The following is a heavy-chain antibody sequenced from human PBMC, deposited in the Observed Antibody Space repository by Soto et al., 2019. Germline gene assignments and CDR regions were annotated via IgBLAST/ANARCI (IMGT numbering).Heavy chain of an antibody. Sequence: QVQLVESGGGVVQPGRSLRLSCAASGFTFRSYAMHWVRQAPGKGLEWVAVISYDGSSKYYADSVKGRFTISRDNSKNMLYLQMNSLRGEDTAVYYCARENYGDLYFDYWGQGTLVTVSS. V-gene: IGHV3-30-3*01. CDR3: ARENYGDLYFDY. CDR1: GFTFRSYA. D-gene: IGHD4-17*01. CDR2: ISYDGSSK. J-gene: IGHJ4*02.